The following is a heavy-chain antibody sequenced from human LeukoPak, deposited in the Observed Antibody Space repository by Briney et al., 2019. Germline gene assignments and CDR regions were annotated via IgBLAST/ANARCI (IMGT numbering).Heavy chain of an antibody. Sequence: SQTLSLNCTVSGGSISSGDYYWRWIRQPPGKGLEWIGYIYYSGSTHYNPSLKSRVTISVDTSKNQFSLKLSSVTAADTAVYYCARESIAARDSDYWGQGTLVTVSS. CDR2: IYYSGST. D-gene: IGHD6-6*01. CDR3: ARESIAARDSDY. CDR1: GGSISSGDYY. V-gene: IGHV4-30-4*01. J-gene: IGHJ4*02.